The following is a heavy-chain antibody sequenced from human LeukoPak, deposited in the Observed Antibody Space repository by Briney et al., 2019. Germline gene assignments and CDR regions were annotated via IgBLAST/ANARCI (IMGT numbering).Heavy chain of an antibody. D-gene: IGHD5-12*01. CDR1: GFTFSSYG. V-gene: IGHV3-23*01. CDR3: ARDGWVVATYFDY. J-gene: IGHJ4*02. Sequence: GGSLRLSCAASGFTFSSYGMSWVRQAPGKGLEWVSAISGSGGSTYYADSVKGRFTISRDNSKNTLYLQMNSLRAEDAAVYYCARDGWVVATYFDYWGQGTLVTVSS. CDR2: ISGSGGST.